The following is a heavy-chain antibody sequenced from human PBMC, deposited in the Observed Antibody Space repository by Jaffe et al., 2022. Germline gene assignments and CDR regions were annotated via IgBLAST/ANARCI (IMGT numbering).Heavy chain of an antibody. D-gene: IGHD2-2*01. CDR1: GFTFSSYS. CDR2: ISSSSSTI. J-gene: IGHJ3*02. Sequence: EVQLVESGGGLVQPGGSLRLSCAASGFTFSSYSMNWVRQAPGKGLEWVSYISSSSSTIYYADSVKGRFTISRDNAKNSLYLQMNSLRAEDTAVYYCARDYVVPAAMGAFDIWGQGTMVTVSS. V-gene: IGHV3-48*01. CDR3: ARDYVVPAAMGAFDI.